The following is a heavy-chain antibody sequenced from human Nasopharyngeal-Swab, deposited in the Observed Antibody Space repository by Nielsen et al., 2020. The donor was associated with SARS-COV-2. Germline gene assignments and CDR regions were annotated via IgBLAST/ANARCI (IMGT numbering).Heavy chain of an antibody. D-gene: IGHD6-19*01. CDR3: ASTGGRGWLALGAFDI. J-gene: IGHJ3*02. CDR2: IHGGGTT. Sequence: GESLKISCAASGFTFSNYAMSWVRLAPGKGLEWVSVIHGGGTTYYADSVKGRFAISRDNSKNTVDLQMNSLRVEDTALYYCASTGGRGWLALGAFDIWGQGTMVTVSS. V-gene: IGHV3-23*01. CDR1: GFTFSNYA.